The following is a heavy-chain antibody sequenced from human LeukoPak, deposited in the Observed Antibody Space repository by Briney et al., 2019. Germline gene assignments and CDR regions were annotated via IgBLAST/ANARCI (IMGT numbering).Heavy chain of an antibody. CDR1: GFTFISYG. Sequence: GGSLRLSCAASGFTFISYGMYWVRQAPGKGLEWVAFIRYDGSEKYYADSVKGRFTISRDNSKDTLYLQMNSLRAEDTAVYYCATSMSGSNLFDYWGQGTLVTVSS. V-gene: IGHV3-30*02. CDR3: ATSMSGSNLFDY. D-gene: IGHD1-26*01. CDR2: IRYDGSEK. J-gene: IGHJ4*02.